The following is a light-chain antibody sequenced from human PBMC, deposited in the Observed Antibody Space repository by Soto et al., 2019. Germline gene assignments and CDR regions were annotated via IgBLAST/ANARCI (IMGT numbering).Light chain of an antibody. CDR2: DAS. V-gene: IGKV1-5*01. Sequence: DIQMTQSPSTLSASLGDRVTITCRASRGINNWLAWYQQKPGKAPNLLIYDASSLQSGVPSRFSGVGSRTEFNTTTSTLPPADFETYYSQQHNSNWTCGKGTKVDIK. J-gene: IGKJ1*01. CDR3: QQHNSNWT. CDR1: RGINNW.